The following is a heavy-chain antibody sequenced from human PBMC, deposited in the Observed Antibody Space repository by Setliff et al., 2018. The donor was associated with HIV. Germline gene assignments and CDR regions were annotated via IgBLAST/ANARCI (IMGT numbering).Heavy chain of an antibody. CDR1: GGSISSDSYY. CDR2: FYYSGST. J-gene: IGHJ4*02. CDR3: TIPASSLAPN. Sequence: PSETLSLTCTVSGGSISSDSYYWGWIRQPPGKGLEWLGSFYYSGSTYYNPSLKSRVTISVDTSRNQFSLKLSSVTAADTAVYYCTIPASSLAPNWGRGTQVTVSS. V-gene: IGHV4-39*01.